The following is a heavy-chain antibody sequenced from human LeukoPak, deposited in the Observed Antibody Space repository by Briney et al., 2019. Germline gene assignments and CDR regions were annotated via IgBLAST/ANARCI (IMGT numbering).Heavy chain of an antibody. V-gene: IGHV4-39*01. CDR3: ARLSSVTYCSGGSCSRGGYDY. CDR2: IYYSGPT. J-gene: IGHJ4*02. D-gene: IGHD2-15*01. Sequence: SETLSLTCTVSGGSITSSPYYWGWIRQAPGKAPEWIANIYYSGPTAYNPSLKSRVTISVDTPKNQFSLELTSVTAADTAVYYCARLSSVTYCSGGSCSRGGYDYWGQGTLVTVSS. CDR1: GGSITSSPYY.